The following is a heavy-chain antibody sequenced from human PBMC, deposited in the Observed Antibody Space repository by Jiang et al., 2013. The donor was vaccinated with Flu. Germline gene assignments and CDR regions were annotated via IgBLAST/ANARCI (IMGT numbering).Heavy chain of an antibody. J-gene: IGHJ4*02. Sequence: VQLLESGGGLVKPGGSLRLSCVASGFIFSSHSMMWVRRTPGKGLEWVSSISETSSYIYYADSLEGRFTISRDNAKNSLFLQMDSLRVEDTAVYYCARDLRSRIVLGGTPQSDNWGQGTLVTVPS. D-gene: IGHD2-15*01. CDR2: ISETSSYI. V-gene: IGHV3-21*01. CDR1: GFIFSSHS. CDR3: ARDLRSRIVLGGTPQSDN.